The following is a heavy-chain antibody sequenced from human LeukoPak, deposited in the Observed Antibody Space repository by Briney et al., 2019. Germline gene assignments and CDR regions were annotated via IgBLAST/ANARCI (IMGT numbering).Heavy chain of an antibody. V-gene: IGHV4-34*01. D-gene: IGHD2-2*01. Sequence: SETLSLTCAVYGGSFSVYYWSWLRQPPGKGLEWIGEINHSGSTNYNPSLKSRVTISVDTSKNQFSLKLSSVTAADTAVYYCARGRCSSTSCYDYWGQGTLVTVPS. CDR1: GGSFSVYY. CDR3: ARGRCSSTSCYDY. CDR2: INHSGST. J-gene: IGHJ4*02.